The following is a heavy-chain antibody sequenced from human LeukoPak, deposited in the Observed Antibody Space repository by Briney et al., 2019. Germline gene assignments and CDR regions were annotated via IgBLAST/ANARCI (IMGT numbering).Heavy chain of an antibody. D-gene: IGHD1/OR15-1a*01. J-gene: IGHJ4*02. CDR2: ISVDGSGT. Sequence: GGSLRLSCAASGFTFSNWAITWVRHAPGMGLEWVSSISVDGSGTYYADSAKGRVTVSRDNSTDTLYLEINSLRVEDTAVYYCAKWAGSGEQTKRYFGPFDFWGQGTLVTVSS. V-gene: IGHV3-23*01. CDR1: GFTFSNWA. CDR3: AKWAGSGEQTKRYFGPFDF.